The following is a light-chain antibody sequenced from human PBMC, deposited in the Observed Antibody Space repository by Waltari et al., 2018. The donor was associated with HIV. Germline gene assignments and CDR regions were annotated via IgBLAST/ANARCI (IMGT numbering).Light chain of an antibody. V-gene: IGLV4-69*01. CDR3: QTWGTGMV. J-gene: IGLJ3*02. Sequence: QLVLTQSPSASASLGASVKLTCTLSSWHSNYAIAWHQQQPEQGPRYLMKLNSDGSHYKGDGIPDRFSGSSSGAERYLTISSLQSEDEADYYCQTWGTGMVFGGGTKLTVL. CDR2: LNSDGSH. CDR1: SWHSNYA.